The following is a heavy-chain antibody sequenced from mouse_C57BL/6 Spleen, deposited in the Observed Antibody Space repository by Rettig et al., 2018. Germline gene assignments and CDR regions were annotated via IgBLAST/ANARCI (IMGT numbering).Heavy chain of an antibody. CDR3: ARSGAYYRDYYAMDY. V-gene: IGHV1-72*01. CDR2: IDPNSGGT. J-gene: IGHJ4*01. D-gene: IGHD2-14*01. Sequence: VKQRPGRGLEWIGRIDPNSGGTKYNEKFKSKATLTVDKPSSTAYMQLSSLTSEDSAVYYCARSGAYYRDYYAMDYWGQGTSVTVSS.